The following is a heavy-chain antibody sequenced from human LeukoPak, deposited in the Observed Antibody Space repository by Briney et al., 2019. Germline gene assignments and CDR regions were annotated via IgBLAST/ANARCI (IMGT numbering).Heavy chain of an antibody. CDR1: GYTFTGYY. CDR2: INPNSGGT. CDR3: ARGFSFGYCSGGSCYSFDY. D-gene: IGHD2-15*01. Sequence: ASVKVSCKASGYTFTGYYMHWVRQAPGQGLEWMGWINPNSGGTNYAQKFQGRVTMTRDTSTSTAYMELRSLRSDDTAVYYCARGFSFGYCSGGSCYSFDYWGRGTLVTVSS. J-gene: IGHJ4*02. V-gene: IGHV1-2*02.